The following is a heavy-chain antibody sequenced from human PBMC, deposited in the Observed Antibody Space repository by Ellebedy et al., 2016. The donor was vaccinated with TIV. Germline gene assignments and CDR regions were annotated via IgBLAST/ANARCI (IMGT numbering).Heavy chain of an antibody. J-gene: IGHJ4*02. CDR1: GSTFTNYA. V-gene: IGHV3-23*01. CDR3: VRGAGSYHFDY. Sequence: PGGSLRLSCAASGSTFTNYAMSWVRQAPGKGLEWVSAISTSGGSTYYADSVKGLFTVSRDNPKNTLYLQMNSLRAEDTAVYYCVRGAGSYHFDYWGQGTLVTV. CDR2: ISTSGGST. D-gene: IGHD1-26*01.